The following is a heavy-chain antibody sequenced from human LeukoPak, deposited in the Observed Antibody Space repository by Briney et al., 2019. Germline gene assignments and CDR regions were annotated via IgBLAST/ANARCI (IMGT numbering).Heavy chain of an antibody. V-gene: IGHV4-30-4*08. Sequence: SSQTLSLTCTVSGGSISSGDYYWSWIRQPPGKGLEWIGYIYYSGSTYYNPSLKSRVTISVDTSKNQFSLKLSSVTAADTAVYYCARDRGDYGDSLFDYWGQGTLVTVSS. J-gene: IGHJ4*02. CDR3: ARDRGDYGDSLFDY. CDR2: IYYSGST. D-gene: IGHD4-17*01. CDR1: GGSISSGDYY.